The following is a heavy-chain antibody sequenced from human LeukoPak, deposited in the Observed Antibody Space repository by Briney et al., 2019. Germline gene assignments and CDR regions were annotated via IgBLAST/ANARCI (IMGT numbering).Heavy chain of an antibody. CDR2: IYYSGST. CDR1: GGSISSSSYY. CDR3: ARGTIQQLLLD. Sequence: SETLSLTCTVSGGSISSSSYYWGWIRQPPGKGLEWIGSIYYSGSTYYNPSLKSRVTISVDTSKNQFSLKLSSVTAADTAVYYCARGTIQQLLLDWGQGTLVTVSS. D-gene: IGHD1-1*01. J-gene: IGHJ4*02. V-gene: IGHV4-39*01.